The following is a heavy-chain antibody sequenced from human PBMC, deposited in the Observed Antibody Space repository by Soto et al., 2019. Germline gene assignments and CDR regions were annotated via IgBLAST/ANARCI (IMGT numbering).Heavy chain of an antibody. J-gene: IGHJ4*02. V-gene: IGHV4-34*01. CDR3: ARGRGLYYDFWSGSVIDY. D-gene: IGHD3-3*01. CDR1: GGSFSGYY. CDR2: INHSGST. Sequence: SEILSLTCAVYGGSFSGYYLSWIRQPPGKGLEWIGEINHSGSTNYNPSLKSRVTISVDTSKNQFSLKLSSVTAADTAVYYCARGRGLYYDFWSGSVIDYWGQGTLVTVSS.